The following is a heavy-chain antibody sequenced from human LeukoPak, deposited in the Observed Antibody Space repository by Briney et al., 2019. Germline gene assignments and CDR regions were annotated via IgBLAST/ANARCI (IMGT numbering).Heavy chain of an antibody. V-gene: IGHV4-30-4*08. CDR2: IYYSGST. J-gene: IGHJ4*02. CDR1: GGSISSGDYY. D-gene: IGHD3-3*01. Sequence: KASETLSLTCTVSGGSISSGDYYWSWIRQPPGKGLEWIGYIYYSGSTYYNPSLKSRVTISVDTSKNQFSLKLSSVTAADTAVYYCARGRAPYYDFWSGYWYYFDYWGQGTLVTVSS. CDR3: ARGRAPYYDFWSGYWYYFDY.